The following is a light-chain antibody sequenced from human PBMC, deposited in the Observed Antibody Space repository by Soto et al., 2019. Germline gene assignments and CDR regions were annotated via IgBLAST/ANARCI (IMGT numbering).Light chain of an antibody. Sequence: DIQMTQSPSTLSASVGDSVTITCRASQNIRNWLAWYQQKPGKAPTPLIYDAPSLKSGVPSRFSGSGSGTEFTLTISSLQPDDFATYYCQQYSTYSTFGQGTRLEIK. V-gene: IGKV1-5*01. CDR2: DAP. CDR1: QNIRNW. J-gene: IGKJ5*01. CDR3: QQYSTYST.